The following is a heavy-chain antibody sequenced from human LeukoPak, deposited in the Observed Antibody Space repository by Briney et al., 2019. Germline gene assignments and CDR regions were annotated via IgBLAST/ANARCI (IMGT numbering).Heavy chain of an antibody. CDR3: AKAGITMIAANNFFDF. Sequence: PGGSLRLSCGASGLTVSSYGMSWVRQAPGKGLEWVSTIIGSAVNTYYADSVKGRFTISRDDSKNTVYLQMNSLRAEDTAVYYCAKAGITMIAANNFFDFWGQGTLVTVSS. J-gene: IGHJ4*02. CDR1: GLTVSSYG. D-gene: IGHD3-22*01. CDR2: IIGSAVNT. V-gene: IGHV3-23*01.